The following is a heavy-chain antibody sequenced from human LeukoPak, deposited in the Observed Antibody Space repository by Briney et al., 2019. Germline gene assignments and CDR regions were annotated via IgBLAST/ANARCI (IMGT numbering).Heavy chain of an antibody. J-gene: IGHJ4*02. D-gene: IGHD6-13*01. CDR1: GFTVSSNY. V-gene: IGHV3-53*01. Sequence: PGGSLRLSCAASGFTVSSNYMSWVRQAPGKGLEWVSVIYSGGSTYYADSVKGRFTISRDNAKNSLFLQMNSLRAEDTAVYYCARGPLIAAAGTWWGQGTLVTVSS. CDR2: IYSGGST. CDR3: ARGPLIAAAGTW.